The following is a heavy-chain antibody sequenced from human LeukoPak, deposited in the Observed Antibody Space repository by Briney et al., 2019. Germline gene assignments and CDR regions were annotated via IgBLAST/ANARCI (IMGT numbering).Heavy chain of an antibody. D-gene: IGHD2-2*02. J-gene: IGHJ4*02. V-gene: IGHV3-11*04. CDR3: ARDVGGQMGCSSTSCYSKYFDY. CDR2: ISSSGSTI. Sequence: GGSLRLSCAASGFTFSDYYMSWIRQAPGKGLEWVSYISSSGSTIYYADSVKGRFTISRDNAKNSLYLQMNSLRAEDTAVYYCARDVGGQMGCSSTSCYSKYFDYWGQGTLVTVSS. CDR1: GFTFSDYY.